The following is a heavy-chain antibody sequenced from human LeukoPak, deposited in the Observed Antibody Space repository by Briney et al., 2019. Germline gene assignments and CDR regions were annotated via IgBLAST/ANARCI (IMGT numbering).Heavy chain of an antibody. Sequence: PSETLSLTCSVSGVSINSLYFIWIRQSPGKGLEWIGYIYDSGITKHNPSLKSRVTISVDTSKNQFSLRLRSVTAADTAVYFCARAYSSASWFDPWGQGTPVTVSS. V-gene: IGHV4-59*11. D-gene: IGHD3-22*01. CDR3: ARAYSSASWFDP. CDR2: IYDSGIT. J-gene: IGHJ5*02. CDR1: GVSINSLY.